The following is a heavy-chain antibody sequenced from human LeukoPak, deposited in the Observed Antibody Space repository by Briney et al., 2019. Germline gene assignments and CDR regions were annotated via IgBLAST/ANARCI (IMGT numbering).Heavy chain of an antibody. J-gene: IGHJ5*02. CDR1: GGSISSHY. CDR2: IYYSGST. Sequence: SETLSLTCTVSGGSISSHYWSWIRQPPGKGLEWIGYIYYSGSTNYNPSLKSRVTISVDTSKNQFSLKLSSVTAADTAVYYCARAPQAGSDWFDPWGQGTLVTVSS. V-gene: IGHV4-59*11. CDR3: ARAPQAGSDWFDP. D-gene: IGHD6-19*01.